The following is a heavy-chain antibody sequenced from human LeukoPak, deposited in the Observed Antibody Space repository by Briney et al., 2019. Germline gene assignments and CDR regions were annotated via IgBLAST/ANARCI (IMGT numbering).Heavy chain of an antibody. V-gene: IGHV4-4*07. CDR1: GGSISSYY. CDR3: VRENARSVPTAVSPLDD. D-gene: IGHD2-2*01. J-gene: IGHJ4*02. Sequence: SETLSLTCTVSGGSISSYYWSWIRQPAGKGLEWIGRIYTSGRTDYSPSLKSRVTISADTSKNHFSLKLSSVTAADTAVYYCVRENARSVPTAVSPLDDWGQGTLVTVSS. CDR2: IYTSGRT.